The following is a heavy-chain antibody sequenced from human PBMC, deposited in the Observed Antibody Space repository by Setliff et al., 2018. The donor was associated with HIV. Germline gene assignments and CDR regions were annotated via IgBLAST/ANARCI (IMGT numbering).Heavy chain of an antibody. J-gene: IGHJ3*01. CDR1: GLTFSNAW. V-gene: IGHV3-15*01. D-gene: IGHD1-1*01. CDR2: IKSKAGGETA. CDR3: ATYNTKAAFAA. Sequence: GGSLRLSCAASGLTFSNAWMGWVRQAPGKGLEWVGRIKSKAGGETAAYAAPVIGRFTISRDDSKNTLYLQVDSLDTEDSAIYYCATYNTKAAFAAWGQGTRVTVSS.